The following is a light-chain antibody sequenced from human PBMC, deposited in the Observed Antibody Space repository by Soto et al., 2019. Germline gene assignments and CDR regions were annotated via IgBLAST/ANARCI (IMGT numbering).Light chain of an antibody. J-gene: IGLJ1*01. CDR2: GNS. CDR1: SSNIGAGYD. Sequence: QSVLTQPPSVSGAPGQRVTISCTVSSSNIGAGYDVHWYQQLPGTAPKLLIYGNSNRPSGVPDRFSGSKSGTSASLAITGLQAEDAADYYCQSYDSSLYVFGTGTKVTVL. CDR3: QSYDSSLYV. V-gene: IGLV1-40*01.